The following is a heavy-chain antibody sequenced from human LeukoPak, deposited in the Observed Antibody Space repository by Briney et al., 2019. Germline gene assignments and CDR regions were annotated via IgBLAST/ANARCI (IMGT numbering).Heavy chain of an antibody. Sequence: SETLSLTCAVYGGSFSGYYWSWIRQPPGKGLEWIGEINHSGSTNYNPSLKSRVTISVDTSKNQFSLKLSSVTAADTAVYYCAQNRPPFNHYDFWSGYSTTNWFDPWGQGTLVTVSS. CDR2: INHSGST. J-gene: IGHJ5*02. CDR1: GGSFSGYY. D-gene: IGHD3-3*01. CDR3: AQNRPPFNHYDFWSGYSTTNWFDP. V-gene: IGHV4-34*01.